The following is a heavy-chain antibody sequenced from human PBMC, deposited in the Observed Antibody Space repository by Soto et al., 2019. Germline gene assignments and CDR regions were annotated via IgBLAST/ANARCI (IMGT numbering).Heavy chain of an antibody. Sequence: GGSLILSCVASGFTFSNYAMSWVRQAPGKGLEWVSAISSAGRTYYADSVKGRFTISRDNSKNTLYLQMNSLRAEDTAVHYCAKAESSYASGWYAYWGQGTLVTVSS. D-gene: IGHD6-19*01. CDR3: AKAESSYASGWYAY. V-gene: IGHV3-23*01. CDR2: ISSAGRT. J-gene: IGHJ4*02. CDR1: GFTFSNYA.